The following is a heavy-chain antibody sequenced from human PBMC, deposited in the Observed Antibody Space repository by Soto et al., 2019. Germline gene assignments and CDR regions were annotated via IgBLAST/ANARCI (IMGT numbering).Heavy chain of an antibody. J-gene: IGHJ5*02. V-gene: IGHV1-69*06. D-gene: IGHD2-2*01. CDR1: GGTFSSYA. Sequence: QVQLVQSGAEVKKPGSSVKVSCKASGGTFSSYAISWVRQAPGQGLEWMGGIIPIFGTANYAQKFQGRVTITADKSTRTADMELSSLRAEDTAVYYCAGLRSNRGGNWFDPWGQGTLVTVSS. CDR3: AGLRSNRGGNWFDP. CDR2: IIPIFGTA.